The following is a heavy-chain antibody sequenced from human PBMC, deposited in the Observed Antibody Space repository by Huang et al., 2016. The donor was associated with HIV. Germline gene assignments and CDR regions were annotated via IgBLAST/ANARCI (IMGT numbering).Heavy chain of an antibody. J-gene: IGHJ5*02. CDR1: GDSVSSHY. D-gene: IGHD6-19*01. CDR2: VYDSGNP. CDR3: VRDQGRLAVGGIDNWFDP. Sequence: QVRLQESGPGLVKPSETLSLSCTVSGDSVSSHYWGWIRHPPGKGLEWIGTVYDSGNPKDHPRLKSRITRSVDTSKNGFSLNITSVSAADTAMYFCVRDQGRLAVGGIDNWFDPWGQGALVTVSS. V-gene: IGHV4-59*02.